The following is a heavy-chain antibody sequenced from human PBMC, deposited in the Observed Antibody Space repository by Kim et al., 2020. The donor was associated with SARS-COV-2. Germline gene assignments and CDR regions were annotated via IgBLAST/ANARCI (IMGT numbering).Heavy chain of an antibody. CDR1: GCSISSSSYY. Sequence: SETLSLTCTVSGCSISSSSYYWGWIRQPPGKGLEWIGSIYYSGSTYYNPSLKSRVTISVDTSKNQFSLKLSSVAAADEAVYYCARHQSSGWYWGYAFDIWGQGKMVTVSS. CDR2: IYYSGST. D-gene: IGHD6-19*01. J-gene: IGHJ3*02. V-gene: IGHV4-39*01. CDR3: ARHQSSGWYWGYAFDI.